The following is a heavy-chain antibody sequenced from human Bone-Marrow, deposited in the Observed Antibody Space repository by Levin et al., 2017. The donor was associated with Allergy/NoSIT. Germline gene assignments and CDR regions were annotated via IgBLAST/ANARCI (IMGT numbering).Heavy chain of an antibody. Sequence: PGGSLRLSCEVSGFTFSSYAMSWVRQSPEKGLEWVSGITSSGSKIYYADSVKGRFTISRDNSKNTLYLQMNSLRAEDTGIYYCAKDQHGEKNYFYYGLDVWGRGTTVTVSS. CDR1: GFTFSSYA. CDR3: AKDQHGEKNYFYYGLDV. CDR2: ITSSGSKI. J-gene: IGHJ6*02. V-gene: IGHV3-23*01.